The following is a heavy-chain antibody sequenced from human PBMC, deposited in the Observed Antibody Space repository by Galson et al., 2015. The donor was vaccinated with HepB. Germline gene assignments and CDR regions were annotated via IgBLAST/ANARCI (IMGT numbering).Heavy chain of an antibody. CDR3: AKDMVYDSSGYYYNWFDP. Sequence: SLRLSCAASGFTFSSYGMHWVRQAPGKGLEWVAVISYDGSNKYYADSVKGRFTISRDNSKNTLYLQMNSLRAEDTAVYYCAKDMVYDSSGYYYNWFDPWGQGTLVTVSS. V-gene: IGHV3-30*18. J-gene: IGHJ5*02. CDR2: ISYDGSNK. CDR1: GFTFSSYG. D-gene: IGHD3-22*01.